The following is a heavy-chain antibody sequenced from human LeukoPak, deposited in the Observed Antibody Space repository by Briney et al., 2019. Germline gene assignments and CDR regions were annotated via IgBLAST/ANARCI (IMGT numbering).Heavy chain of an antibody. J-gene: IGHJ4*02. Sequence: GGSLRLSCAASGFTFSSYSMNWVRQAPGKGLEWVANIKQDGSEKYYVDSVKGRFTISRDNAKNSLYLQMNSLRAEDTAVYYCAKDRPSEGYCSSTSCYPDYWGQGTLVTVSS. D-gene: IGHD2-2*01. CDR1: GFTFSSYS. CDR3: AKDRPSEGYCSSTSCYPDY. CDR2: IKQDGSEK. V-gene: IGHV3-7*03.